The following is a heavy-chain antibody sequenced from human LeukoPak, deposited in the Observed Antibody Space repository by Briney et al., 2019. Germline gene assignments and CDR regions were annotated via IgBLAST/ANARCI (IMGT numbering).Heavy chain of an antibody. Sequence: GSLRLSCAASGFTFSSYAMSWVRQAPGKGLKWVSTLSGSGGTTYYADSVKGRFTISRDNSKNTLYLQMNGLRAEDTAVYYCAKDKNYDSSSNDFDYWGQGTLVTVSS. J-gene: IGHJ4*02. V-gene: IGHV3-23*01. CDR2: LSGSGGTT. CDR3: AKDKNYDSSSNDFDY. CDR1: GFTFSSYA. D-gene: IGHD3-22*01.